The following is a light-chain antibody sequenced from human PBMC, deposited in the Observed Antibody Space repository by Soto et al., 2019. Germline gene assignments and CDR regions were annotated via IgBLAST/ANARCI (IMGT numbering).Light chain of an antibody. CDR1: QDINTY. Sequence: DIPLTQSPSFLSASVGDRVTITCRASQDINTYLAWYQQKPGKAPKLLIFAASTLQNGVPSRFSGSGSGTEFTVTITSLQPEDFATYYCQQRNSYPITFGQGTRLEIK. J-gene: IGKJ5*01. CDR2: AAS. V-gene: IGKV1-9*01. CDR3: QQRNSYPIT.